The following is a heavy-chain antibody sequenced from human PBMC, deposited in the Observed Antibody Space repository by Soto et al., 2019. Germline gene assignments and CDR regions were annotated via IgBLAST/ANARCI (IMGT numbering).Heavy chain of an antibody. CDR3: ARVRENYFDY. V-gene: IGHV4-31*03. Sequence: QMQLQESGPGLVKPSQTLSLTCTVSGDSDTSDSYRWSWIRQHPGKGLEWIGYIYYSGSPYYNPSLKSRATISVDTSKNQFSLRLTSVSGADSVVYYCARVRENYFDYWGQGILVTVSS. CDR1: GDSDTSDSYR. CDR2: IYYSGSP. J-gene: IGHJ4*02.